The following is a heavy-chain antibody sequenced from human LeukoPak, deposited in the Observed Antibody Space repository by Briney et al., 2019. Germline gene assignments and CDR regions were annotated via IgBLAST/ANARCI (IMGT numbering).Heavy chain of an antibody. J-gene: IGHJ6*02. CDR2: IRSKTYGGTT. CDR1: GFTFGDHA. V-gene: IGHV3-49*04. CDR3: TRGPMQQWLYYGMDV. Sequence: GGSLRLSCTASGFTFGDHAMSWVRQAPGKGLEWVGFIRSKTYGGTTEYAASVKGRFTISRDDSKSIAYLQMNSLKTEDTAVYYCTRGPMQQWLYYGMDVWGQGTTVTVSS. D-gene: IGHD6-19*01.